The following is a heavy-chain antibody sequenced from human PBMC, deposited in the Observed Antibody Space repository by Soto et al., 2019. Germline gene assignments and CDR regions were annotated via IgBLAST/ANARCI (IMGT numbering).Heavy chain of an antibody. Sequence: QVQLVESGGGVVQPGRSLRLSCAASGFTFSSYGMHWVRQAPGKGLEWVAVIWHDGGNKYYADSVKGRITISRDNSKKTFYLQMNSLRAEDTAVYYCARDRLGAPTSAYYGMDVWGQGTTVTVSS. D-gene: IGHD3-16*01. CDR2: IWHDGGNK. V-gene: IGHV3-33*01. J-gene: IGHJ6*02. CDR3: ARDRLGAPTSAYYGMDV. CDR1: GFTFSSYG.